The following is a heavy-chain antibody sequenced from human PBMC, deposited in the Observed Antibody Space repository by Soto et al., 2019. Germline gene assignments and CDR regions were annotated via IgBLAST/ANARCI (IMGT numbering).Heavy chain of an antibody. D-gene: IGHD2-15*01. J-gene: IGHJ3*01. Sequence: QLQLQESGPGLVKPSETLSLTCTVSGGSISSSSYYWGWIRQPPGKGLEWIGSIYYSGSTYYNPSLKSRVTISVDTSKHQFSLKLSSVTAADTAVYYCARRGCSGCSCCAAWGQGTMVTVSS. CDR1: GGSISSSSYY. CDR3: ARRGCSGCSCCAA. V-gene: IGHV4-39*01. CDR2: IYYSGST.